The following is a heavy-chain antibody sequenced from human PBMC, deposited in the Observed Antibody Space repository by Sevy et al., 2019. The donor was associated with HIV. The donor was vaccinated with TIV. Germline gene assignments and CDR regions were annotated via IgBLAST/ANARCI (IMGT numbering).Heavy chain of an antibody. V-gene: IGHV6-1*01. J-gene: IGHJ6*02. CDR2: TYYRSKWYS. Sequence: SQTLSLTCAISGDSVSSSSAAWNWFRQSPSRGLEWLGRTYYRSKWYSDYEVSVKGRVTINPDTSKNQFSLHLESVTPEDTAVYFCARGDELHSYYYGMDVWGQGTTVTVSS. CDR3: ARGDELHSYYYGMDV. D-gene: IGHD1-7*01. CDR1: GDSVSSSSAA.